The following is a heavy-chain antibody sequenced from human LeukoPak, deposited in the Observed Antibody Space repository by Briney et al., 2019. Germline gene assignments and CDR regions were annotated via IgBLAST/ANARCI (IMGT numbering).Heavy chain of an antibody. D-gene: IGHD3-16*02. J-gene: IGHJ4*02. CDR1: GGSISSYY. CDR3: ARVGYRYHFDY. Sequence: PSETLSLTCTVSGGSISSYYWSWIRQPPGKGLEWIGYIYYSGSTNYNPSLKSRVTISVDTSKNQFSLKLSSVTAADTAVYYCARVGYRYHFDYWGQGTLVTVSS. CDR2: IYYSGST. V-gene: IGHV4-59*01.